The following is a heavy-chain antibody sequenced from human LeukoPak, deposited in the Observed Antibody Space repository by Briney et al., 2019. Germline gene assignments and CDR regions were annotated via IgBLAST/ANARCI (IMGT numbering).Heavy chain of an antibody. V-gene: IGHV4-59*02. J-gene: IGHJ4*02. D-gene: IGHD2/OR15-2a*01. CDR1: GVSVTTSH. CDR2: LSYTGKT. Sequence: SETLSLTCNVSGVSVTTSHWNWIRQRPGKGLEWIGCLSYTGKTDYSPSLKSRVSISLGSSNNHFSLKLTSVTAADTAVYYCSEGYFAPFDHWGQGILVTVSS. CDR3: SEGYFAPFDH.